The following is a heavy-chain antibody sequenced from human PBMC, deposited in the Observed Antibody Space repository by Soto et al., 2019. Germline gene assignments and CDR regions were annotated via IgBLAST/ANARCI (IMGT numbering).Heavy chain of an antibody. V-gene: IGHV1-18*01. J-gene: IGHJ4*02. CDR2: ISAYNGNT. Sequence: ASVKVSCKASGYTFTSYGISLVRQAPVQGLEWMGWISAYNGNTNYAQKLQGRVTMTTDTSTSTAYMELRSLRSDDTAVYYCARDYYDILTGYYLLFEYWGQGTLVTFSS. CDR3: ARDYYDILTGYYLLFEY. CDR1: GYTFTSYG. D-gene: IGHD3-9*01.